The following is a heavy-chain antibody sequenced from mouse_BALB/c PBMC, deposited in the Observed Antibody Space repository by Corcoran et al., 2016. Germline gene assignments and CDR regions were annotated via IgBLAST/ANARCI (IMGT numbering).Heavy chain of an antibody. CDR3: ARYGNYWYFDV. D-gene: IGHD2-1*01. CDR2: INTHSGVP. V-gene: IGHV9-4*02. J-gene: IGHJ1*01. CDR1: GYTFTTAG. Sequence: QIQLVQSGPELKKPGETVRISCKASGYTFTTAGMQWVQKMPGKGLKWIGWINTHSGVPKYAEDFKGRFAFSLETSASTAYLKISNLKNEDTATYFWARYGNYWYFDVWGAGTTVTVSS.